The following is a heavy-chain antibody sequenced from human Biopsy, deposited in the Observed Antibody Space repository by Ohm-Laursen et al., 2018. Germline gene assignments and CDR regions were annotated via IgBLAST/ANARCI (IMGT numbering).Heavy chain of an antibody. D-gene: IGHD1-26*01. CDR2: IYYTGIT. CDR3: ARHAPSYSGSYWRYFDL. Sequence: SDTLSLTCTVSGGSISSYYWSWIRQPPGKGLEWIGYIYYTGITTYNPSLKSRVTISVDTPMNHLSLWLTSVTAADTAVYYCARHAPSYSGSYWRYFDLWGRGTLVTVSS. J-gene: IGHJ2*01. V-gene: IGHV4-59*08. CDR1: GGSISSYY.